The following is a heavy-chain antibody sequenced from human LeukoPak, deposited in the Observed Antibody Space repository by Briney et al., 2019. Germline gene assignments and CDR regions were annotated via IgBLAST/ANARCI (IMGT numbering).Heavy chain of an antibody. Sequence: SETLSLTCSVSGGSVSSGISYWSWIRQPPGKGLEWIGYIYYSGSISYNPSLKSRVTISVDTSKNQFSLKLSSVTAADTAVYYCARLKRGYSYGFPDYWGQGTLVTVSS. CDR2: IYYSGSI. CDR1: GGSVSSGISY. CDR3: ARLKRGYSYGFPDY. V-gene: IGHV4-61*01. J-gene: IGHJ4*02. D-gene: IGHD5-18*01.